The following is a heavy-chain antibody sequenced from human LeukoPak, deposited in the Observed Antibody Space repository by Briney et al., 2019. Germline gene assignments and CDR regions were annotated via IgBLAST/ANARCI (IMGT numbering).Heavy chain of an antibody. J-gene: IGHJ4*02. V-gene: IGHV1-69*13. CDR2: IIPIFGTA. D-gene: IGHD6-13*01. CDR1: GGTFSSYA. Sequence: ASVKVSCKASGGTFSSYAISWVRQAPGQGLEWMGGIIPIFGTANYAQKFQGRVTITADESTSTAYMELSSLRSEDAAVYYCARESAYSSSGRRFDYWGKGTLVTVSS. CDR3: ARESAYSSSGRRFDY.